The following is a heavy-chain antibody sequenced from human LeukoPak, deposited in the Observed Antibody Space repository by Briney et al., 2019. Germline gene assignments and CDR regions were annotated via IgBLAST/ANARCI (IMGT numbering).Heavy chain of an antibody. V-gene: IGHV3-30*02. Sequence: GGSLRLSCAASGFTFSNYGMHWARQAPGKGLEWVAFIRYDGSSVYYADSVKGRFTVSRDNPKNTLYLQMNSLRTEDTAVYYCVKGNTVVTPLDYWGQGTLVTVFS. CDR1: GFTFSNYG. D-gene: IGHD4-23*01. J-gene: IGHJ4*02. CDR3: VKGNTVVTPLDY. CDR2: IRYDGSSV.